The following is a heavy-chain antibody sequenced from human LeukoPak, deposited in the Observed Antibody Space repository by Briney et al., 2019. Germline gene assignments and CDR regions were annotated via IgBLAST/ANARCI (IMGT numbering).Heavy chain of an antibody. CDR1: GYSISRGYY. V-gene: IGHV4-38-2*01. D-gene: IGHD3-10*01. Sequence: SETLSLTCGVSGYSISRGYYWAWIRQPPGKGLEWIGTVYHTGSTYYTPSLGSRVTISVDTSKNEFSLNLNSVTAADTAVYYCARAGWIITSGIDYWGQGALVTVSS. CDR2: VYHTGST. J-gene: IGHJ4*02. CDR3: ARAGWIITSGIDY.